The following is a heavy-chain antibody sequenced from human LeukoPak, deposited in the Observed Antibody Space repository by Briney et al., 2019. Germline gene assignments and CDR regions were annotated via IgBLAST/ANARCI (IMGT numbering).Heavy chain of an antibody. Sequence: ASVKVSCKASGYTFTSYGISWVRQAPGQGLEWMGWISAYNGNTNYAQKLQGRVTMTTDTSTSTAYMELRSLRSDDTAVYYCARFRGYSYGYYYYGMDVWGQGTTVTVSS. D-gene: IGHD5-18*01. J-gene: IGHJ6*02. CDR3: ARFRGYSYGYYYYGMDV. CDR2: ISAYNGNT. CDR1: GYTFTSYG. V-gene: IGHV1-18*01.